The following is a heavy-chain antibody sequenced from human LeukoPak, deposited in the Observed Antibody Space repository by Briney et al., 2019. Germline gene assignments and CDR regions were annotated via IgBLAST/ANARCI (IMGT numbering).Heavy chain of an antibody. D-gene: IGHD3-22*01. V-gene: IGHV3-11*01. J-gene: IGHJ4*02. CDR3: ARVGSSGYPIDY. CDR1: GFTFSDYY. Sequence: GGSLRLSCAASGFTFSDYYMSWIPQAPGKGLEWVSYISSSGSTIYYADSVKGRFTISRDSAKKSLFLQMNSLRAEDTAVYYCARVGSSGYPIDYWGQGTLVTVSS. CDR2: ISSSGSTI.